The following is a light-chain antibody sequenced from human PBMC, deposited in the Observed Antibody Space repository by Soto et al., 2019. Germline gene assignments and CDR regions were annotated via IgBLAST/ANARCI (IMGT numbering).Light chain of an antibody. V-gene: IGKV2-24*01. CDR1: QSLVHSDGNTS. Sequence: IVMTQTPLSSPVTLGQPASISCRSSQSLVHSDGNTSLSWLQQRPGQPPRLLIYKISNRLSGVPDRFSGSGAVTDFTLKIRRVEAEDGGLYYCMQATEFPWTFGQGTRVEIK. CDR2: KIS. J-gene: IGKJ1*01. CDR3: MQATEFPWT.